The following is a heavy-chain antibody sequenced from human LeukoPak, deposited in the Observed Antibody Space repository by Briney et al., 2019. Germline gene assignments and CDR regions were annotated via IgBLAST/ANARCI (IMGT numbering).Heavy chain of an antibody. J-gene: IGHJ4*02. V-gene: IGHV6-1*01. D-gene: IGHD3-22*01. CDR1: GDSVSSNSAA. CDR3: ARVGELGYYYDSSGYQTIDY. Sequence: SQTLSLTCAISGDSVSSNSAAWNWIRQSPSRGLEWLGRTYYRSKWYNDYAVSVKSRITINPDTSKNQFSLKLSSVTAADTAVYYCARVGELGYYYDSSGYQTIDYWGQGTLVTVSS. CDR2: TYYRSKWYN.